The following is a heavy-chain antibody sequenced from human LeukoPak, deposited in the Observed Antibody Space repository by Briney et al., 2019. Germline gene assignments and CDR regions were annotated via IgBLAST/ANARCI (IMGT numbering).Heavy chain of an antibody. CDR3: ARGLFLGYCSSTSCSVFDY. Sequence: SGGSLRLSCAASGLTFSSYAMHWVRQAPGKGLEYVSAISSNGGSTYYADSVKGRFTISRDNSKNTLYLQMGSLRAEDMAVYYCARGLFLGYCSSTSCSVFDYWGQGTLVTVSS. J-gene: IGHJ4*02. CDR1: GLTFSSYA. V-gene: IGHV3-64*02. CDR2: ISSNGGST. D-gene: IGHD2-2*01.